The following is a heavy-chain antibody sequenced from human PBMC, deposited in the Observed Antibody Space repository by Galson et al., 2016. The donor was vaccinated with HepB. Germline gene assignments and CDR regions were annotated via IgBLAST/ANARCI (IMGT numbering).Heavy chain of an antibody. D-gene: IGHD3-16*01. CDR3: AKDILKRPYVWGRHYPARKASHATAQPYVMDV. CDR2: ISWYSETI. Sequence: SLRLSCAASGFTFDDYALHWVRQAPGKGLEWVSGISWYSETIGYADSVKGRFTISRDNAKNLLYLQMNSLRAEDTALYFCAKDILKRPYVWGRHYPARKASHATAQPYVMDVWGQGTTVTVSS. V-gene: IGHV3-9*01. J-gene: IGHJ6*02. CDR1: GFTFDDYA.